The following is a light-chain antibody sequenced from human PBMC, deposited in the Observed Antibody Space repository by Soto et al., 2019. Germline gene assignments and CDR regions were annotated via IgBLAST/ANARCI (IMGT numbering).Light chain of an antibody. CDR1: QSVSSY. CDR3: PQRTNWPT. Sequence: EIVLTQSPATLSLSPGERATLSCRASQSVSSYLAWFQQKPGQAPRLLIYGASNRATGIPARFSGSGSGTDFTLTISSLEPEDFAVYYCPQRTNWPTFGQGTKVEMK. J-gene: IGKJ1*01. CDR2: GAS. V-gene: IGKV3-11*01.